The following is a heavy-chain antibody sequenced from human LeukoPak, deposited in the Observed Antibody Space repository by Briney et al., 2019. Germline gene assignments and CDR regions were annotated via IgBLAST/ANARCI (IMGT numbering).Heavy chain of an antibody. CDR2: MNQDGSGK. CDR1: GFTFSSYW. Sequence: PGGSLRLSCAASGFTFSSYWMSWVRQAPGKGLEWVANMNQDGSGKYYVDSVKGRFTISRDNAKNSLYLQMNSLRAEDTAVYYCARIGYSGYNFDYWGQGTLVTVSS. D-gene: IGHD5-12*01. J-gene: IGHJ4*02. V-gene: IGHV3-7*01. CDR3: ARIGYSGYNFDY.